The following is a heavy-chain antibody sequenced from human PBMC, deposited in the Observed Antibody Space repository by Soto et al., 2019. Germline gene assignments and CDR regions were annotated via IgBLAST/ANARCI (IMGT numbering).Heavy chain of an antibody. V-gene: IGHV3-7*01. J-gene: IGHJ6*02. D-gene: IGHD3-22*01. CDR1: GFTFSTYW. Sequence: VGSLRLSCAASGFTFSTYWMSWVRQAPGKGLEWVANIKEDGSEKYYVDSVEGRFTISRDNAKNSLYLQMTSLRAEDTALYYCARGWGYFDSSGFPYLYAMDVWGQGTTVTVSS. CDR3: ARGWGYFDSSGFPYLYAMDV. CDR2: IKEDGSEK.